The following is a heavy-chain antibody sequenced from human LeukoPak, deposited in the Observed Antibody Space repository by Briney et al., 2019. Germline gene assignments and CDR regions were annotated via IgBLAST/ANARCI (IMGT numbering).Heavy chain of an antibody. CDR3: AYDSSGYDYYFDY. CDR1: GFTVSSNY. V-gene: IGHV3-66*01. CDR2: IYSGGST. Sequence: GGSLRLSCAASGFTVSSNYMSWVRQAPGKGLEWVSVIYSGGSTYYSDSVKGRFTISRDNSKNTLYLQMNSLRAEDTAVYYCAYDSSGYDYYFDYWGQGTLVTVSS. D-gene: IGHD3-22*01. J-gene: IGHJ4*02.